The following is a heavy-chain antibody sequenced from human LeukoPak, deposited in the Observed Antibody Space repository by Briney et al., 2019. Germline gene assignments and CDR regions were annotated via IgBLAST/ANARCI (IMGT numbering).Heavy chain of an antibody. CDR1: GGSISSSNW. Sequence: SETLSLTCAVSGGSISSSNWWSWVRQPPGKGLEWIGEIYHSGSTNYNPSLKSRVTISVDTSKNQFSLKLSSVTAADTAVYYCARDWGVSARPGYMDVWGKGTTVTVSS. J-gene: IGHJ6*03. D-gene: IGHD6-6*01. CDR2: IYHSGST. CDR3: ARDWGVSARPGYMDV. V-gene: IGHV4-4*02.